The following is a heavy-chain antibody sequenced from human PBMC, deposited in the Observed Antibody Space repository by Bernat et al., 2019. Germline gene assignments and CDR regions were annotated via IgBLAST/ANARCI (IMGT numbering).Heavy chain of an antibody. J-gene: IGHJ3*02. Sequence: QVQLVQSGAEVKKPGASVKVSCKASGYTFTSYYMHWVRQAPGQGLKWMGIINPSGGSTSYAQKFQGRVTMTRDTSTSTVYMELSSLRSEDTAVYYCARGCGEGSGCGLAFDIWGQGTMVTVSS. CDR3: ARGCGEGSGCGLAFDI. V-gene: IGHV1-46*03. CDR1: GYTFTSYY. D-gene: IGHD6-19*01. CDR2: INPSGGST.